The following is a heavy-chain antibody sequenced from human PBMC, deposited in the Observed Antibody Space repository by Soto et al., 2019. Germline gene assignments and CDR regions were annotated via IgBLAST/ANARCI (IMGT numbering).Heavy chain of an antibody. CDR3: AKVRLTDYLRYAPHL. CDR1: EFTFSRHG. Sequence: GGSLRLSCAASEFTFSRHGMHWVRQAPGKGLQWVGVIWSDGSNEVYADSVKGRFIISRDNSKNILYLQMNSLRAEDTAIYYCAKVRLTDYLRYAPHLWGQGTLVTVSS. J-gene: IGHJ3*01. D-gene: IGHD2-8*01. CDR2: IWSDGSNE. V-gene: IGHV3-33*06.